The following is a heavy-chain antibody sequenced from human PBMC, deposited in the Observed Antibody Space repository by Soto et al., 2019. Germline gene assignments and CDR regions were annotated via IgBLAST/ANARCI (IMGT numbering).Heavy chain of an antibody. J-gene: IGHJ6*02. V-gene: IGHV3-48*02. Sequence: EAQLVESGGGLVQRGGSLRLSCAASGFTFSNYHMNWVRQAPGKGLEWVSYISSSGSTIYYADSVKGRFTISRDIAKNSVYLQLDSLRDEDTAVYYCARDSHHWLGTYYSGMDVWGQGTTVTVSS. CDR1: GFTFSNYH. CDR3: ARDSHHWLGTYYSGMDV. CDR2: ISSSGSTI. D-gene: IGHD3-10*01.